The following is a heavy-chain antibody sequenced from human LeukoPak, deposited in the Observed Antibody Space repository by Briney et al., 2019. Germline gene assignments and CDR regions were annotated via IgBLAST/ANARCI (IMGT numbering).Heavy chain of an antibody. CDR3: AKGNGGNSGEYFYYGMDV. V-gene: IGHV3-23*01. D-gene: IGHD4-23*01. J-gene: IGHJ6*02. CDR2: IIGSGSNT. CDR1: RFTFSSYA. Sequence: GGSLRLSCAASRFTFSSYAMTWVRQAPGKGLEWVSAIIGSGSNTYSADSVKGRFTLSRDNSKNTLYLQMNSLRAQDTALYYCAKGNGGNSGEYFYYGMDVWGQGTTVTVSS.